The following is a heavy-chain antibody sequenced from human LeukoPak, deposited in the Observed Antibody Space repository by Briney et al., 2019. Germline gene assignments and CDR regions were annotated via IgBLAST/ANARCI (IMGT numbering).Heavy chain of an antibody. V-gene: IGHV3-30*04. CDR3: ARGGSSRPDY. CDR2: ISYDGSKK. CDR1: GFIFSYYA. J-gene: IGHJ4*02. Sequence: PGGSLRLSCAASGFIFSYYAMHWVRQAPGEGLEWVAVISYDGSKKYYGDSVKGRFTISRDNSKNTLYLQMNSLRAEDTAVYYCARGGSSRPDYWGQGTLVTVSS.